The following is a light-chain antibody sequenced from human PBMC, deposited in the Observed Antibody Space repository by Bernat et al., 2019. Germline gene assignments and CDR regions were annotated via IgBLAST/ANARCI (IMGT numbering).Light chain of an antibody. V-gene: IGLV2-14*03. CDR1: SSDVGVYNY. CDR3: SSLTTSTTLV. CDR2: AVS. Sequence: QSALTQPASVSGSPGQSITISCTGTSSDVGVYNYVSWYQQHPGKAPRLMIYAVSSRPSGVSNRFSGSKSGNTASLTISGLQPEDEADYCCSSLTTSTTLVFGGGTMLTVL. J-gene: IGLJ2*01.